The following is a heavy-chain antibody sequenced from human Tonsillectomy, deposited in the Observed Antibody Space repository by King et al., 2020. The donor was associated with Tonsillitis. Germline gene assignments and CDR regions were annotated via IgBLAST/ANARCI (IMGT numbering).Heavy chain of an antibody. CDR2: ISYDGNNK. D-gene: IGHD6-13*01. CDR1: GFTFSSYG. Sequence: VQLVESGGGVVQPGRSLRLSCAASGFTFSSYGMHWVRQAPGKGLEWVAVISYDGNNKYYTESVKGRFTISRDNSKNTLYMQMNTLRAEDTDVYYCANQSGSSSYWGQGNLVTVSS. J-gene: IGHJ4*02. CDR3: ANQSGSSSY. V-gene: IGHV3-30*18.